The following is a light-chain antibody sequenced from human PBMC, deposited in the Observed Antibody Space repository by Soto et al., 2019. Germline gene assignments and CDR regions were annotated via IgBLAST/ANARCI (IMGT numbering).Light chain of an antibody. V-gene: IGKV3D-20*02. J-gene: IGKJ5*01. CDR1: QNVDSNY. Sequence: EIVLTQTPGTLSLSPGERATLSCRASQNVDSNYLAWYQQKPGQAPRIIIFGASGRATGIPDRFSGSGSGTDFTLTISRLEPEDFAVYYCQQRYSWPVTFGQGTRLEIK. CDR3: QQRYSWPVT. CDR2: GAS.